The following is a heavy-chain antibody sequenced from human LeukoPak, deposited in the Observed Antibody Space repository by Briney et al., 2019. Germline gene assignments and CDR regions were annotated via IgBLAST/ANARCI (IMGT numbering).Heavy chain of an antibody. CDR1: GYTFTGYH. CDR3: ARDQGSLTRSWYTGY. D-gene: IGHD6-13*01. Sequence: EASVKVSCKASGYTFTGYHIHWVRQAPGQGLEWMGRINPCSGDTNFAQKFQGRVTMTRDTSITTAYMDLSSLTPDDTAVYFCARDQGSLTRSWYTGYWGQGTQVTVSS. V-gene: IGHV1-2*06. CDR2: INPCSGDT. J-gene: IGHJ4*02.